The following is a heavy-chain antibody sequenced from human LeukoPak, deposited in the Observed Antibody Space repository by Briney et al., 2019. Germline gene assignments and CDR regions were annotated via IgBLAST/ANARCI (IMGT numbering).Heavy chain of an antibody. Sequence: PGRSLRLSCTASGFTFGDYAMSWVRQAPGKGLEWVGFIRSKAYGGTTEYAASVKGRFTISRDDSKSIAYLQMNSLKTEDTAVYYCTRGQNLLWFGEPSNGYYHYGMDVWGQGTTVTVSS. CDR2: IRSKAYGGTT. D-gene: IGHD3-10*01. CDR1: GFTFGDYA. V-gene: IGHV3-49*04. CDR3: TRGQNLLWFGEPSNGYYHYGMDV. J-gene: IGHJ6*02.